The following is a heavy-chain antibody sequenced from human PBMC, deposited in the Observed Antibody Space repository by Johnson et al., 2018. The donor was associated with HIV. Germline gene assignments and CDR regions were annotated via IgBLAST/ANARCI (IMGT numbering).Heavy chain of an antibody. Sequence: EVQVVESGGGLVQPGRSLRLSCAASGFTFDDYAMHWVRQAPGNGLEWVSGISWNSGSIGYADSVKGRFTFSRDNAKNSLYLQMNSLRAEDTAVYYCAKEKLELRTGDAFDIWGQGTMVTVSS. D-gene: IGHD1-7*01. V-gene: IGHV3-9*01. CDR2: ISWNSGSI. J-gene: IGHJ3*02. CDR1: GFTFDDYA. CDR3: AKEKLELRTGDAFDI.